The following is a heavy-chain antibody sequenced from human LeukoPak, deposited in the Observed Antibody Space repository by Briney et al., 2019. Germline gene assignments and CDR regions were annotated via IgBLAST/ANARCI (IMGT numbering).Heavy chain of an antibody. CDR3: ARTRSGKPDF. V-gene: IGHV1-2*02. Sequence: ASVKVSCKASGYTFIVHYIPWVRQAPGQGLEWMGWVNPSSGGTNYAQKFQDRVTMTRDTSISTAYMELSSLRSDDTAVYYCARTRSGKPDFWGQGTLVTVSS. D-gene: IGHD6-25*01. J-gene: IGHJ4*02. CDR2: VNPSSGGT. CDR1: GYTFIVHY.